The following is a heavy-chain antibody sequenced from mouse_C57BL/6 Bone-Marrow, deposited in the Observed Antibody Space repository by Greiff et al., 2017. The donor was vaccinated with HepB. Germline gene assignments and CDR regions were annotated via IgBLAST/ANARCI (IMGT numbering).Heavy chain of an antibody. V-gene: IGHV3-6*01. CDR1: GYSITSGYY. CDR3: ARTLYL. Sequence: EVQRVESGPGLVKPSQSLSLTCSVSGYSITSGYYWNWIRQLPGNQLEWMGYISYDGSNNYNPSLKNRITITRDTSKNQFFLKLNSVTTEDTATYYCARTLYLWGQGTTLTVSS. J-gene: IGHJ2*01. D-gene: IGHD5-1*01. CDR2: ISYDGSN.